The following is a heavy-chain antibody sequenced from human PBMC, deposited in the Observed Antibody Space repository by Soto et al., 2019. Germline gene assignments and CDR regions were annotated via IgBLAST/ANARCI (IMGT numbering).Heavy chain of an antibody. D-gene: IGHD3-10*01. J-gene: IGHJ4*02. Sequence: EVQLVESGGGLVQPGGSLRLSCAASGFTFSNYWMNWVRQAPGKGLEWVANIREDGSEKYYVDSVKGRFTISRDNARDSLYLEINSPRAEDTAVYYCARDNYYAPGSLYYWGQGALVIVSS. CDR3: ARDNYYAPGSLYY. CDR1: GFTFSNYW. CDR2: IREDGSEK. V-gene: IGHV3-7*04.